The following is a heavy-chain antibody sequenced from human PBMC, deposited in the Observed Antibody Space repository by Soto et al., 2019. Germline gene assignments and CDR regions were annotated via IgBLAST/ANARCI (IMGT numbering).Heavy chain of an antibody. J-gene: IGHJ4*02. Sequence: GGSLRLSCAASGFTFSSYSMNWVRQAPGKGLEWVSYISSSSSTIYYADSVRGRFTISRDNAKNSLYLQMNSLRDEDTAVYYCARDRTYCSGGSGYSGEFDYWGQGTLVTVSS. CDR1: GFTFSSYS. D-gene: IGHD2-15*01. V-gene: IGHV3-48*02. CDR2: ISSSSSTI. CDR3: ARDRTYCSGGSGYSGEFDY.